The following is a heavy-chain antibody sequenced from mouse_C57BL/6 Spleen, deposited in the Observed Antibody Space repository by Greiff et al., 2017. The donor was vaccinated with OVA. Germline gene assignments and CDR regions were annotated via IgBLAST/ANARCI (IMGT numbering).Heavy chain of an antibody. CDR3: TVPPYDYDYYAMDY. J-gene: IGHJ4*01. Sequence: QVQLQQSGAELVRPGASVTLSCKASGYTFTDYEMHWVKQTPVHGLEWIGAIDPETGGTAYNQKFKGKAILTADKSSSTAYMELRSLTSEDSAVDYCTVPPYDYDYYAMDYWGQGTSVTVSS. CDR1: GYTFTDYE. CDR2: IDPETGGT. D-gene: IGHD2-4*01. V-gene: IGHV1-15*01.